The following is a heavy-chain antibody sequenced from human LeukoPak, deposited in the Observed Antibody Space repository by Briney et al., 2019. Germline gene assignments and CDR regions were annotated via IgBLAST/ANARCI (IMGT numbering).Heavy chain of an antibody. CDR1: GFTFSSFA. D-gene: IGHD5-12*01. V-gene: IGHV3-23*01. Sequence: GGSLRFSCAASGFTFSSFARSWVRQAPGKGLAWVSGTSGTGGTTYYADSVKGRITISRHNYKNTLYLQMNSLRDQDTAVYYCAKDHYGYSGYDFLWDAFDIGGQGTMVTVPS. J-gene: IGHJ3*02. CDR3: AKDHYGYSGYDFLWDAFDI. CDR2: TSGTGGTT.